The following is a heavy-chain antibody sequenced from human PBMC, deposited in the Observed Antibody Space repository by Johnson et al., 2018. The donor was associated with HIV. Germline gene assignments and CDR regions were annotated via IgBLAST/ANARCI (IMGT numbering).Heavy chain of an antibody. CDR3: AKDRGLLDAFDI. J-gene: IGHJ3*02. V-gene: IGHV3-30*02. Sequence: VPLVESGGGVVQPGGSLRLSCAASGFTFSSYGMHWVRQAPGKGLEGVAFIRYDGSNKYYADSVKGRFTISRDNSKNTLYLQMNSLRAEDTAVYYCAKDRGLLDAFDIWGQGTMVTVSS. CDR1: GFTFSSYG. CDR2: IRYDGSNK.